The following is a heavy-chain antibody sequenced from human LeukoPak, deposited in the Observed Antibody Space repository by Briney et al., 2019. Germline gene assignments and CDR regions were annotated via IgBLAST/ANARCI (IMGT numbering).Heavy chain of an antibody. Sequence: GGSLGLSCAASGLTFSSYAMHWVRQAPGKGLEWVAVISYDGRNKYYTDSVKGRFTVSRDNSKNTLYLQMSSLRAEDTAVYYCARDQFSLDYWGQRTLVTVSS. CDR3: ARDQFSLDY. J-gene: IGHJ4*02. CDR1: GLTFSSYA. D-gene: IGHD2/OR15-2a*01. CDR2: ISYDGRNK. V-gene: IGHV3-30*04.